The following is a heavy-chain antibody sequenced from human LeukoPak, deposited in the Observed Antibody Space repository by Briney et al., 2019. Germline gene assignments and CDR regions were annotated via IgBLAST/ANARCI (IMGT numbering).Heavy chain of an antibody. CDR2: ISGSGGST. D-gene: IGHD7-27*01. CDR3: ALTGEVVYYYYGMDV. CDR1: GFTFSRYA. V-gene: IGHV3-23*01. J-gene: IGHJ6*02. Sequence: GSLRPSCAAFGFTFSRYAISWVRQAPGEGLEGVSAISGSGGSTYYADPVKGRFTISRDNSKNTLYLQMNSLRAEDTAVYYCALTGEVVYYYYGMDVWGQGTTVTVSS.